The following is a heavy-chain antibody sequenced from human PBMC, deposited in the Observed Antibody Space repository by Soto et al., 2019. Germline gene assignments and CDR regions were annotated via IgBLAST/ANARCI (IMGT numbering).Heavy chain of an antibody. D-gene: IGHD1-20*01. CDR2: IYYSGST. CDR3: ARDNWNMDV. CDR1: GGSISSNTYY. V-gene: IGHV4-39*07. J-gene: IGHJ6*03. Sequence: SETLSLTCTVSGGSISSNTYYWGWIRQPPGKGLEWIGSIYYSGSTNYNPSLKSRVTISVDTSQNQFSLKLSSVTAADTAVYYCARDNWNMDVWGKGTTVTVSS.